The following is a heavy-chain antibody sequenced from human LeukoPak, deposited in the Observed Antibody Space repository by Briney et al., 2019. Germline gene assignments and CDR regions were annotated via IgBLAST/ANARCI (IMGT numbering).Heavy chain of an antibody. D-gene: IGHD6-19*01. Sequence: PSETLSLTCAVSGGSISSSNWWSWVRQPPGKGLEWIGEIYHSGSTNYNPSLKSRVTISVDKSKNQFSLKLSSVTAADTAVYYCARDRSSGWYGGRYYFDYWGQGTLVTVSS. CDR1: GGSISSSNW. CDR3: ARDRSSGWYGGRYYFDY. J-gene: IGHJ4*02. CDR2: IYHSGST. V-gene: IGHV4-4*02.